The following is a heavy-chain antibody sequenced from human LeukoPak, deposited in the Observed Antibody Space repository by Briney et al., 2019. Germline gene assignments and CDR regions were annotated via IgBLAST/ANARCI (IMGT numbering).Heavy chain of an antibody. J-gene: IGHJ6*02. CDR1: GFTFSSHA. D-gene: IGHD3-3*02. Sequence: PGGSLRLSCAASGFTFSSHAMHWVRQAPGKGLEWVATISYDGSNINYADSVKGRFTISRDNSKNTLYLQMNSLRPEDTAVYYCARDHFYGMDVWGQGTTVTVSS. CDR3: ARDHFYGMDV. V-gene: IGHV3-30-3*01. CDR2: ISYDGSNI.